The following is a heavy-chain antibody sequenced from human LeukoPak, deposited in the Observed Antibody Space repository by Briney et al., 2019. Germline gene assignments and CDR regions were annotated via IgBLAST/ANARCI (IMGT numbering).Heavy chain of an antibody. D-gene: IGHD6-6*01. J-gene: IGHJ4*02. CDR1: GYSFTSYW. Sequence: GESLKISCKGSGYSFTSYWISWVRQMPGKGLEWMGRIDPSDSYTKYSPSFQGHVTISADKSISTAYLQWSSLKASDTAMYYCARHVASSSSADYWGQGTLVTVSS. CDR3: ARHVASSSSADY. CDR2: IDPSDSYT. V-gene: IGHV5-10-1*01.